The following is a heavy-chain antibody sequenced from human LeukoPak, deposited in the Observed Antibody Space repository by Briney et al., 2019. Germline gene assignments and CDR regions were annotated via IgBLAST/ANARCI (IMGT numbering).Heavy chain of an antibody. CDR3: ARVAVDYDILTGYRNWFDP. CDR2: ISSSSSYI. Sequence: GGSLRLSCAASGFTFSSYSMNWVRQAPGKGLEWVSSISSSSSYIYYADSVKGRFTISRDNAKNSLYLQMNSLRAEDTAVYYCARVAVDYDILTGYRNWFDPWGQGTLVTVSS. V-gene: IGHV3-21*01. D-gene: IGHD3-9*01. CDR1: GFTFSSYS. J-gene: IGHJ5*02.